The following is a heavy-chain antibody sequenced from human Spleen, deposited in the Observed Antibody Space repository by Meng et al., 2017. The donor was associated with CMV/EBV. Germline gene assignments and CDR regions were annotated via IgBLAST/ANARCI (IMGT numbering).Heavy chain of an antibody. CDR3: ARGGLRFLERHYYGMDV. Sequence: SETLSLTCAVYGGSFSGYYWSWIRQPPGKGLEWIGEINHSGSTNYNPSLKSRVTISVDTSKNQFSLKLSSVTAADTAVYYCARGGLRFLERHYYGMDVWGQGTTVTVSS. D-gene: IGHD3-3*01. V-gene: IGHV4-34*01. J-gene: IGHJ6*02. CDR2: INHSGST. CDR1: GGSFSGYY.